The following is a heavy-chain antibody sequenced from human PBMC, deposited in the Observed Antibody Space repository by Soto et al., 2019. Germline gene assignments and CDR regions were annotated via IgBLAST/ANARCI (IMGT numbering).Heavy chain of an antibody. D-gene: IGHD1-26*01. CDR3: ARVSGDGNNYCFDY. CDR2: ISAYNGNT. CDR1: GYAFTSYG. Sequence: ASVKVSCKASGYAFTSYGISWVRQAPGQGLEWMGWISAYNGNTNYAQKLQGRVTMTTDTSTSTAYMELRSLRSDDTAVYYCARVSGDGNNYCFDYWGQGTLVTVSS. V-gene: IGHV1-18*01. J-gene: IGHJ4*02.